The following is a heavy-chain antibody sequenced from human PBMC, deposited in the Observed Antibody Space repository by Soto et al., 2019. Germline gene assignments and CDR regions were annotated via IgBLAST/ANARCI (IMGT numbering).Heavy chain of an antibody. CDR2: IIPIFGTA. Sequence: SVKVSCKASGGTFSSYAISWVRQAPGQGLEWMGGIIPIFGTANYAQKFQGRVTITADKSTSTASMELSSLRSEDTAVYYCSRDREMATSTGDAFDIWGQGTMVTVAS. CDR3: SRDREMATSTGDAFDI. D-gene: IGHD5-12*01. CDR1: GGTFSSYA. J-gene: IGHJ3*02. V-gene: IGHV1-69*06.